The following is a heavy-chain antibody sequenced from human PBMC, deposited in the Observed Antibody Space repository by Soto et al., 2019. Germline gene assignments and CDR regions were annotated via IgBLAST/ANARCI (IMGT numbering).Heavy chain of an antibody. J-gene: IGHJ1*01. CDR1: GGSISNNY. V-gene: IGHV4-4*07. CDR3: ARSYRDSYEH. D-gene: IGHD4-17*01. CDR2: IYSNGRT. Sequence: SEILSLTCNVSGGSISNNYWTWIRQPAGKGLEWIGRIYSNGRTNFNPSLKSRISMSIDTSKNQFSLKLTSVTAADTAVYYCARSYRDSYEHWGQGTLVTVSS.